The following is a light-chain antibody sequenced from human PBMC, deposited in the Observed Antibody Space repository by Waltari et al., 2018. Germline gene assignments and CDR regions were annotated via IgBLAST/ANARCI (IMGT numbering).Light chain of an antibody. CDR1: QSVSSN. CDR2: CAS. CDR3: QQYNNWLYT. V-gene: IGKV3-15*01. J-gene: IGKJ2*01. Sequence: EIVMTPSPATLSVSPGERATLSCRASQSVSSNLAWYQQKPGQAPRILIYCASTRATGIPSRFSSSWSGTEFTLTISSLQSEDFSVYYCQQYNNWLYTFGQGTKLEIK.